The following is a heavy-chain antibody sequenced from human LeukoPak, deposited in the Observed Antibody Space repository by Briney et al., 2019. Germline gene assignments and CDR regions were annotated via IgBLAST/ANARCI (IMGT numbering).Heavy chain of an antibody. V-gene: IGHV3-33*06. D-gene: IGHD5-18*01. CDR2: IWYDGTTR. Sequence: GRSLRLSCAASGFAFNNYGMHWVRQAPGRGLDWVAVIWYDGTTRYNEDSVKGRFTISRDNSNSTLHLQVNSLRVEDTAVYYCAKDGLDDTAMLRDWGQGTLVTVSS. CDR3: AKDGLDDTAMLRD. CDR1: GFAFNNYG. J-gene: IGHJ4*02.